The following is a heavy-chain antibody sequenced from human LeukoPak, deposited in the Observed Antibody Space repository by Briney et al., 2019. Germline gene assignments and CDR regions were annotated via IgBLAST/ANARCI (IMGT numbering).Heavy chain of an antibody. CDR2: INPSRGGT. CDR3: ARGGRTLVRNAY. J-gene: IGHJ4*02. Sequence: ASGKVSCKASGYTFTDYYMHWVRQAPRQGLEWMGLINPSRGGTNYAQKFQGRVTLTRDTSISTAYMELSSLKSEDTAVYYCARGGRTLVRNAYWGQGTLVTVSS. CDR1: GYTFTDYY. D-gene: IGHD3-10*01. V-gene: IGHV1-2*02.